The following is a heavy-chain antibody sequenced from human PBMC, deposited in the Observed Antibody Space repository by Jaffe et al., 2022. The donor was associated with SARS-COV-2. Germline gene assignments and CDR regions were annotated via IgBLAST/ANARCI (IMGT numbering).Heavy chain of an antibody. Sequence: EVQLVESGGGLVQPGGSLRLSCAASRFTFGSYAMSWVRQAPGKGLEWVSAISGGGSSTYYTDSVKGRFTISRDNSKNTLYLQMNSLRAEDTAVYYCAKGLDYSDYDGPFDYWGQGTLVTVSS. V-gene: IGHV3-23*04. CDR3: AKGLDYSDYDGPFDY. CDR2: ISGGGSST. J-gene: IGHJ4*02. D-gene: IGHD4-17*01. CDR1: RFTFGSYA.